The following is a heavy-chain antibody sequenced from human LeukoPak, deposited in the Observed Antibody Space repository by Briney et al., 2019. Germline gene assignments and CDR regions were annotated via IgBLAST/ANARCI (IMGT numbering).Heavy chain of an antibody. CDR3: ARAVDVADY. D-gene: IGHD3-16*01. Sequence: GGSLRLSCVASGFIFTDHWMSWVRQAPGKGLDWVANIKEDESAKFSADSVRGRFTISRDNAKNSVYLEMNNLRVEDTAVYYCARAVDVADYWGRGTLVTVSS. CDR1: GFIFTDHW. J-gene: IGHJ4*02. CDR2: IKEDESAK. V-gene: IGHV3-7*01.